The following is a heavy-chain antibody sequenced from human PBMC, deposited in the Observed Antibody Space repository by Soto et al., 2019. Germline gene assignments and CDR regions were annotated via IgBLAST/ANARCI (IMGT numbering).Heavy chain of an antibody. CDR1: GFTFSSYA. D-gene: IGHD2-15*01. CDR3: AKRRGAGGHFDY. V-gene: IGHV3-23*01. J-gene: IGHJ4*02. CDR2: VSIGGST. Sequence: GGSLRLSCAASGFTFSSYAMGWVRQGPGKGLEWVAVVSIGGSTRYADSVRGRFTISRDNSKNTLSLQMNSLTAEDTAVYFCAKRRGAGGHFDYWGQGALVTVSS.